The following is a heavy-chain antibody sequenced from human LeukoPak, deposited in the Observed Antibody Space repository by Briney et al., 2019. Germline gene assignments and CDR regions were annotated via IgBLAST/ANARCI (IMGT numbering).Heavy chain of an antibody. Sequence: GASVKVSCKASGGTFSSHAISWVRQAPGQGLEWMGRIIPMLSITNHAQKFQGRVTITADKSTSTAYMELSSLISEDTAMYYCARDPDYYGSGSQGYWYFDLWGRGTVVTVSS. D-gene: IGHD3-10*01. CDR2: IIPMLSIT. J-gene: IGHJ2*01. CDR3: ARDPDYYGSGSQGYWYFDL. CDR1: GGTFSSHA. V-gene: IGHV1-69*04.